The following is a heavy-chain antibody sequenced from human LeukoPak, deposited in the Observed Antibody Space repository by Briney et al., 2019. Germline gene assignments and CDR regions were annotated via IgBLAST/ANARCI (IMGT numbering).Heavy chain of an antibody. CDR3: AKSGTRSSWSPRVKTYFDY. CDR1: GFTFSNYG. V-gene: IGHV3-30*18. CDR2: ISSDGSNK. J-gene: IGHJ4*02. D-gene: IGHD6-13*01. Sequence: GGSLRLSCAASGFTFSNYGMNWVRQAPGKGLEWVAVISSDGSNKYYADSVKGRFTVSRDTSKNTLYLQMNSLRAEDMAVYYCAKSGTRSSWSPRVKTYFDYWGQGTLVTVSS.